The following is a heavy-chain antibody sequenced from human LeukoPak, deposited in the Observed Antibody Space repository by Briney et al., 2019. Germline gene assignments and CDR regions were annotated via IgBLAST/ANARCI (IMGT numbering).Heavy chain of an antibody. CDR3: ARRVGATYYFDW. Sequence: GGSLRLSCVASEFTFSTYSMDWVRQAPGKGLEWISYISSGSNTIYYADSVNGRFTISRDNAKNSLYLQMNSLRAEDMAVYYCARRVGATYYFDWWGQGTLVTVSS. CDR2: ISSGSNTI. CDR1: EFTFSTYS. V-gene: IGHV3-48*01. D-gene: IGHD1-26*01. J-gene: IGHJ4*02.